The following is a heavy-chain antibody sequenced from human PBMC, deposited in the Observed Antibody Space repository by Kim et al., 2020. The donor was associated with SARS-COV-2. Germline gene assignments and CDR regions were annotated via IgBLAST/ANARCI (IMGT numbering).Heavy chain of an antibody. J-gene: IGHJ5*02. CDR2: ISGSGGST. CDR3: AKDVFTMVRGGSWFDP. D-gene: IGHD3-10*01. CDR1: GFTFSSYA. V-gene: IGHV3-23*01. Sequence: GGSLRLSCAASGFTFSSYAMSWVRQAPGKGLEWVSAISGSGGSTYYADSVKGRFTISRDNSKNTLYLQMNSLRAEDTAVYYCAKDVFTMVRGGSWFDPWGQGTLVTVSS.